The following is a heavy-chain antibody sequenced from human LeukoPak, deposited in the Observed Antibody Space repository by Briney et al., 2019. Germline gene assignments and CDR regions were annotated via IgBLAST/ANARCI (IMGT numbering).Heavy chain of an antibody. CDR3: ARDRGQLLRMDV. CDR2: ISYDGSNK. CDR1: GFTFSSYA. D-gene: IGHD2-2*01. V-gene: IGHV3-30*04. Sequence: GRSLRLSCAASGFTFSSYAMHWVRQAPGKGLEWVAVISYDGSNKYYADSVKSRFTISRDNSKNTLYLQMNSLRAEDTAVYYCARDRGQLLRMDVWGKGTTVTVSS. J-gene: IGHJ6*04.